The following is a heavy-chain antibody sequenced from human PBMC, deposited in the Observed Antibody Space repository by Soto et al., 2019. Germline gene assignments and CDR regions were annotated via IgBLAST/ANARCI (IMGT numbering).Heavy chain of an antibody. V-gene: IGHV1-69*13. D-gene: IGHD6-13*01. J-gene: IGHJ4*02. CDR3: ATDLSSSRAPTFVG. Sequence: ASVKVSCKASGGTFSSYAISWVRQAPGQGLEWMGGIIPIFGTANYAQKFQGRVTITADESTSTAYMELSSLRSEDTAVYYCATDLSSSRAPTFVGWGQGTLVTVSS. CDR2: IIPIFGTA. CDR1: GGTFSSYA.